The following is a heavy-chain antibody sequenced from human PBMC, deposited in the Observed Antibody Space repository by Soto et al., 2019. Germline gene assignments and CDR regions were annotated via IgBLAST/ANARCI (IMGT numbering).Heavy chain of an antibody. CDR1: GYTFTSYD. D-gene: IGHD3-10*01. J-gene: IGHJ6*02. Sequence: ASVRVSCKASGYTFTSYDINWVRQATGQGLEWMGWMNPNSGNTGYAQKFQGRVTMTRNTSISTAYMELSSLRSEDTAVYYCARGRAELLWFGELLYGMDVWGQGTTVTVSS. CDR2: MNPNSGNT. CDR3: ARGRAELLWFGELLYGMDV. V-gene: IGHV1-8*01.